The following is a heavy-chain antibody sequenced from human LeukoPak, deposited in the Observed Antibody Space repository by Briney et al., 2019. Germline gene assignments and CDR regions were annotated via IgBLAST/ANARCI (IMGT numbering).Heavy chain of an antibody. J-gene: IGHJ4*02. D-gene: IGHD3-10*01. Sequence: ASVKVSCKASGYTFTSYYMHWVRPAPGQGPEWMGIINPSGGSTTYAQKFQGRVTMTGDTSTSTVYMELSSLRSEDTAVYYCARDLYGSGTYPRYWGQGTLVTVSS. CDR2: INPSGGST. CDR3: ARDLYGSGTYPRY. V-gene: IGHV1-46*01. CDR1: GYTFTSYY.